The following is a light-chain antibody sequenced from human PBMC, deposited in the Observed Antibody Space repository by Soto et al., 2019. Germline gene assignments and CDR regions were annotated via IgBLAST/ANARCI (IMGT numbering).Light chain of an antibody. CDR3: QQANSFPRT. Sequence: DIQITQSPSSVSASVGDRATMPCRASQGISSWLAWYQQKPGKAPKLLIYSASSLHSGVPSRFRGSRSGTDCTLTISSLQPEDFETYYCQQANSFPRTFGQGTKVDI. J-gene: IGKJ1*01. CDR1: QGISSW. V-gene: IGKV1-12*01. CDR2: SAS.